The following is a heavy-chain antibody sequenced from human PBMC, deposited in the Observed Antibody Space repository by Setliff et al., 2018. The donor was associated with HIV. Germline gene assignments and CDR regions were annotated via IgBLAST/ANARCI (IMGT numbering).Heavy chain of an antibody. V-gene: IGHV1-69*05. D-gene: IGHD2-2*01. Sequence: VASVKVSCKASGGTFSSYAISWVRQAPGQGLEWMGGIIPIFGTANYAQKFQGRVTITTDESTSTAYMELSSLRSEDTAVYYCARWSCGRATCYDSPYNWFDPWGQGTLVTVSS. CDR1: GGTFSSYA. CDR2: IIPIFGTA. J-gene: IGHJ5*02. CDR3: ARWSCGRATCYDSPYNWFDP.